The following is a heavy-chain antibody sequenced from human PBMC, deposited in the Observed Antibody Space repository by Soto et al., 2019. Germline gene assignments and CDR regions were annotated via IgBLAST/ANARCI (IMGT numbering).Heavy chain of an antibody. J-gene: IGHJ4*02. CDR1: GGCVRSGRYY. D-gene: IGHD6-19*01. V-gene: IGHV4-61*01. CDR3: ARSGAGSGWL. CDR2: IYYSGST. Sequence: SETLSLTCTVSGGCVRSGRYYWSWSRQPPGEGLEWIGYIYYSGSTNYKSSLRSRLTISLDTSKNQFSLNLSSVTAADTAVYYCARSGAGSGWLGGQGTLVTVSS.